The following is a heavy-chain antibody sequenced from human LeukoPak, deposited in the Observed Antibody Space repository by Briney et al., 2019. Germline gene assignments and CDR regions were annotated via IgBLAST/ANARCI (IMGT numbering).Heavy chain of an antibody. V-gene: IGHV4-34*01. J-gene: IGHJ3*02. CDR3: ARGGYFWSPLFAFDI. CDR2: INHSGST. D-gene: IGHD3-3*01. CDR1: GGSFSGYY. Sequence: PSETLSLTCAVYGGSFSGYYWGWIRQPPGKGLEWIGEINHSGSTNYNPSLKSRVTISVDTSKNQFSLKLSSVTAADTAVYYCARGGYFWSPLFAFDIWGQGTMVTVSS.